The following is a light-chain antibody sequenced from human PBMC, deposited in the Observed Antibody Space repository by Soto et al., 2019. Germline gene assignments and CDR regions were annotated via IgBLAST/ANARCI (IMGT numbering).Light chain of an antibody. J-gene: IGLJ2*01. CDR3: SSYTSSDTVL. CDR2: DVT. CDR1: SSDIGGYNY. V-gene: IGLV2-14*03. Sequence: QSALTQPASVSGSPGQSITISCTGTSSDIGGYNYVSWFQHHPGKAPKLMIFDVTNRPSGVSNRFSGSKSGNTASLTISGLQAEDEADYYCSSYTSSDTVLFGVGTKVTVL.